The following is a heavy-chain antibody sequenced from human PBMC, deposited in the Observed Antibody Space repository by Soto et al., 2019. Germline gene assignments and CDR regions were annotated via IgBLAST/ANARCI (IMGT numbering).Heavy chain of an antibody. V-gene: IGHV3-53*04. J-gene: IGHJ6*03. CDR2: IYSGGST. CDR3: ASWMDYYMDV. Sequence: GGSLRLSCAASGFTVSSNYMSWVRQAPGKGLEWVSVIYSGGSTYYADSVRGRFTISRHNSKNTLYLQMNSLRAEDTAVYYCASWMDYYMDVWGKGTTVTVSS. D-gene: IGHD1-1*01. CDR1: GFTVSSNY.